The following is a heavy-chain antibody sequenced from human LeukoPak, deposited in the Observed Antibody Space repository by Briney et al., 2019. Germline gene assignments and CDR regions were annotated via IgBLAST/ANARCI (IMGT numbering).Heavy chain of an antibody. D-gene: IGHD3-10*01. CDR1: GGSFSSTEFY. J-gene: IGHJ5*02. V-gene: IGHV4-39*01. Sequence: PSETLSLTCTVSGGSFSSTEFYWGWIRQPPGKGLQWIGNIYYTGSTYYNPSLNSRVTMSVDTSQNQFSLKLSSVTAADTAVYYCARHDVRGVNWFDPWGQGTLVTVSS. CDR3: ARHDVRGVNWFDP. CDR2: IYYTGST.